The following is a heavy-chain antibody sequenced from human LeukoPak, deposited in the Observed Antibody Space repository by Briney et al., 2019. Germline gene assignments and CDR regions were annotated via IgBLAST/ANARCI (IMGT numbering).Heavy chain of an antibody. J-gene: IGHJ4*02. V-gene: IGHV1-2*02. D-gene: IGHD3-10*01. Sequence: ASVKVSCKASGFTFSGYYMHWVRQAPGQGLEWMAWISPNSGGTNYVQKFQGRVTVTRDTSISTDYMEISGLTSDDTALYYCAREPSGSGGYDYWGQGTLVSVSS. CDR2: ISPNSGGT. CDR1: GFTFSGYY. CDR3: AREPSGSGGYDY.